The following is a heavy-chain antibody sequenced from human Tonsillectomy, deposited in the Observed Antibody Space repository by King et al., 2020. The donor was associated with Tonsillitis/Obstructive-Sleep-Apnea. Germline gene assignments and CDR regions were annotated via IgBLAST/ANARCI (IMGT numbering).Heavy chain of an antibody. J-gene: IGHJ3*02. CDR2: IYPGDSDS. CDR3: ARDEHYDFWSGQGAFDI. CDR1: GYSFSSYW. V-gene: IGHV5-51*01. D-gene: IGHD3-3*01. Sequence: QLVQSGAEVKKPGESLKISCEGSGYSFSSYWIGWGRQMPGKGLEWMGIIYPGDSDSRYSPSFQGQVTISADKSIRTAYLQWSSLKASDTAMYYCARDEHYDFWSGQGAFDIWGQGTMVTVSS.